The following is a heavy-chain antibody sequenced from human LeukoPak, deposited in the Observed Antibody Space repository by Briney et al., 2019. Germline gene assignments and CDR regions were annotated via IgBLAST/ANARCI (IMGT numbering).Heavy chain of an antibody. J-gene: IGHJ6*02. V-gene: IGHV3-9*01. CDR2: ISWNSGSI. D-gene: IGHD3-10*01. CDR1: GFTFDDYA. Sequence: GRSLRLSCAASGFTFDDYAMHWVRQAPGKGLEWVSGISWNSGSIGYADSVKGRFTISRDNAKNSLYLQTNSLRAEDTALYYCAKDKRGMDVWGQGTTVTVSS. CDR3: AKDKRGMDV.